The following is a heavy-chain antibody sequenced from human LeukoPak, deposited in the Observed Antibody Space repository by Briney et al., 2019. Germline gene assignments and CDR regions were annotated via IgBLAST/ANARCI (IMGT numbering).Heavy chain of an antibody. CDR1: GGSFSSYY. J-gene: IGHJ2*01. Sequence: PSETLSLTCTVFGGSFSSYYWGWIRQSPGKGLEWIGRIYTSGSTNYNPSLKSRVTMSVDTSKNQFSLNLSSVTAADTAVYYCARGRRYDFWSGYSTTYWYFDLWGRGTLVTVSS. CDR3: ARGRRYDFWSGYSTTYWYFDL. CDR2: IYTSGST. V-gene: IGHV4-4*07. D-gene: IGHD3-3*01.